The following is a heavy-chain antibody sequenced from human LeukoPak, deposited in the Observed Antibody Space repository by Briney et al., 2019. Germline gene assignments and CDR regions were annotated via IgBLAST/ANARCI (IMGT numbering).Heavy chain of an antibody. J-gene: IGHJ6*02. Sequence: GGSLRLSCAASGFTFSSYAMSWVRQAPGKGLEWVSTISGSGGAGTYYADSVKGRFTISRDNSKTTLYLPMNSLRAEDTAVYYCVKDRGGSPFYGMDVWGQGTTVTVSS. CDR3: VKDRGGSPFYGMDV. CDR2: ISGSGGAGT. V-gene: IGHV3-23*01. CDR1: GFTFSSYA. D-gene: IGHD1-26*01.